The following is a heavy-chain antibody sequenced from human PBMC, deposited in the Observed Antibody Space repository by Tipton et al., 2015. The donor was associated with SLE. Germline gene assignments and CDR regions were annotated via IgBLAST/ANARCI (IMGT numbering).Heavy chain of an antibody. V-gene: IGHV3-7*01. J-gene: IGHJ4*02. CDR2: IKQDGSEK. CDR3: TRPYGDDEYYFDY. CDR1: GFTFSSYW. D-gene: IGHD4-17*01. Sequence: SLRLSCAASGFTFSSYWMSWVRQAPGKGLEWVANIKQDGSEKYYVDSVKGRVTISRDNAKNSLYLQMNSLRAEDTAVYYCTRPYGDDEYYFDYWGQGTLVTVSS.